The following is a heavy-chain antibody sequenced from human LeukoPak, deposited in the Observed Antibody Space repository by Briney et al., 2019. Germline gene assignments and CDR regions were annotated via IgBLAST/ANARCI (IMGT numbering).Heavy chain of an antibody. Sequence: GASVKVSCKASGYTFPSYDIRWVRQAPGQGLEWMGWISAYNGNTNYAQKLQGRVTMTKDTSTSTAYMELRSLRSDDTAVYYCAREKWEDSSGYYLVYWGQGTLVTVSS. V-gene: IGHV1-18*01. J-gene: IGHJ4*02. CDR2: ISAYNGNT. D-gene: IGHD3-22*01. CDR3: AREKWEDSSGYYLVY. CDR1: GYTFPSYD.